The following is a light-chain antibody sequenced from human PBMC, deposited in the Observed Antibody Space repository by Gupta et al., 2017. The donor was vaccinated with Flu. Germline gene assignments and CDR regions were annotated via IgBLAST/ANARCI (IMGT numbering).Light chain of an antibody. V-gene: IGKV3-20*01. CDR2: GAS. CDR3: QQDGNSPPYT. Sequence: EIVLTQFPGPLSLSPGERATLSCRASQSVSNSYLAWYQQKAGQPPRLLMYGASSRATGIPDRFSGSGYGTDFTLTISRRETEDFAVYYCQQDGNSPPYTFGQGTKVEIK. CDR1: QSVSNSY. J-gene: IGKJ2*01.